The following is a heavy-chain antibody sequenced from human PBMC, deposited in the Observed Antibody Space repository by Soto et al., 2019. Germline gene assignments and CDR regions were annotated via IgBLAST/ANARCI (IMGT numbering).Heavy chain of an antibody. CDR2: ISGGIGST. V-gene: IGHV3-23*01. CDR1: GFSFGTYA. J-gene: IGHJ4*02. Sequence: GGSLRLSCVASGFSFGTYAMTWVRQVPGEGLEWVSTISGGIGSTFYADSVKGRFTISRDISKKMLFLHMNGLRGEDTGTYYCENAAARYFDYWGRVTLVTVSS. CDR3: ENAAARYFDY. D-gene: IGHD6-13*01.